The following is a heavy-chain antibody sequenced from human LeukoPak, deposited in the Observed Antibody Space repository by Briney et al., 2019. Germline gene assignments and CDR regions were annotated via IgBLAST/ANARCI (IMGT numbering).Heavy chain of an antibody. CDR2: IIPIFGTA. Sequence: SVKVSCKASGGTFSSYAISGVRQAPGQGLEWMGGIIPIFGTANYAQKSQGRVTITADESTSTAYMELSSLRSEETAVSYCARVGGGIVVPAVEYYFDYWGQGTLVTVSS. CDR3: ARVGGGIVVPAVEYYFDY. V-gene: IGHV1-69*13. D-gene: IGHD2-2*01. J-gene: IGHJ4*02. CDR1: GGTFSSYA.